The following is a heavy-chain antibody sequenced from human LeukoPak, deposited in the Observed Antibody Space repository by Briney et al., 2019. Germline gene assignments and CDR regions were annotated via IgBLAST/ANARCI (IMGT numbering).Heavy chain of an antibody. Sequence: GGSLRLSCAASGFTFSNAWMSWVRQAPGKGLEWVGRIKSKTDGGTTDYAAPVKGRFTISRDDSKNTLYLQMNSLKTEDTAVYYCTTDPQTPQYSSSWYGLGYWGQGTLVTVSS. CDR1: GFTFSNAW. CDR3: TTDPQTPQYSSSWYGLGY. V-gene: IGHV3-15*01. CDR2: IKSKTDGGTT. J-gene: IGHJ4*02. D-gene: IGHD6-13*01.